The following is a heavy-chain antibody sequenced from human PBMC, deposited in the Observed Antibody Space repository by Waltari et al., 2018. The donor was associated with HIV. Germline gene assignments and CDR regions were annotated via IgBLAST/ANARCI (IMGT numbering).Heavy chain of an antibody. J-gene: IGHJ2*01. CDR1: GFTFDDYA. CDR2: ISWNSGSI. CDR3: ANGQTLYWYFDL. V-gene: IGHV3-9*01. Sequence: EVQLVESGGGLVQPGRSLRLSCAASGFTFDDYAMHWVRQAPGKGLEWVSGISWNSGSIGYADSVKGRFTNSRDNAKNSLYLQMNSLRAEDTALYYCANGQTLYWYFDLWGRGTLVTVSS.